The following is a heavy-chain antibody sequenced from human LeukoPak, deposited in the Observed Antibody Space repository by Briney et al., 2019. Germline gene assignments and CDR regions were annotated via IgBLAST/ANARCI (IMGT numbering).Heavy chain of an antibody. Sequence: PSETLSLTRTVSGGSISSGGYYWSWIRQHPGKGLEWIGYIYYSGSTYYNPSLKSRVTISVDTSKNQFSLKLSSVTAADTAVYYCARDRARGSCHFDYWGQGTLVTVSS. J-gene: IGHJ4*02. D-gene: IGHD3-16*01. CDR1: GGSISSGGYY. CDR3: ARDRARGSCHFDY. CDR2: IYYSGST. V-gene: IGHV4-31*03.